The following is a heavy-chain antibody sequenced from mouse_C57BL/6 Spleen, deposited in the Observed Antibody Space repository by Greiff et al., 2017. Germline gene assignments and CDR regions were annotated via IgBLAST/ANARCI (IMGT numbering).Heavy chain of an antibody. CDR2: IHPNSGST. CDR1: GYTFTSYW. D-gene: IGHD2-3*01. CDR3: ARYDGYYGGFAY. Sequence: QVQLQQPGAELVKPGASVKLSCKASGYTFTSYWMHWVKQRPGQGLEWIGMIHPNSGSTNYNEKFKSKATLTVDKSSSTAYMRLSSLTSEDSAVYYCARYDGYYGGFAYWGQGTLVTVSA. J-gene: IGHJ3*01. V-gene: IGHV1-64*01.